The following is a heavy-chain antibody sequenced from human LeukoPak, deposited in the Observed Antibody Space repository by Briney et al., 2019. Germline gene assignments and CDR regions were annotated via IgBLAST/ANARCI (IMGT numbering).Heavy chain of an antibody. D-gene: IGHD3-10*01. CDR3: ASDYYGSGSYEY. J-gene: IGHJ4*02. CDR2: ISNSGGVT. Sequence: GGSLRLSCAASGFTFSSYAMSWVRQAPGKGLEWVSGISNSGGVTYYADSVKGRFTISRDNSKNTLYLQMNSLRAEDTAVYYCASDYYGSGSYEYWGQGTLVTVSS. V-gene: IGHV3-23*01. CDR1: GFTFSSYA.